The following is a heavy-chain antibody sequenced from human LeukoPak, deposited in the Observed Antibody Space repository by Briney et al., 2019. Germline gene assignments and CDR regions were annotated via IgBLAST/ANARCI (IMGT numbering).Heavy chain of an antibody. V-gene: IGHV3-21*01. Sequence: GGSLRLSCAASGFSFNDYTMDWVRQAPGKGLEWVSSISTSGAYIFYADSVKGRFTISRDNAKDSLYLQMDSLRVEDTATYYCATNLFCASASCLWGRGTPLTVSS. D-gene: IGHD2-2*01. CDR2: ISTSGAYI. CDR1: GFSFNDYT. CDR3: ATNLFCASASCL. J-gene: IGHJ4*02.